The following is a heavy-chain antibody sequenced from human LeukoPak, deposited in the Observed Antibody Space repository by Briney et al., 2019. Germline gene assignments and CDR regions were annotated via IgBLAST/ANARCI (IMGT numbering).Heavy chain of an antibody. CDR1: GLKFSSDA. V-gene: IGHV3-48*01. Sequence: GGSLRLSCLVSGLKFSSDAMNWVRQAPGEGLEWLAHIGSDGTRLYADSVKGRFTISRDNAENSVYLQMNSLRGEDTAVYFCARDVHGAGSYLPDYMDVWGKGTTVTVS. D-gene: IGHD3-10*01. J-gene: IGHJ6*03. CDR3: ARDVHGAGSYLPDYMDV. CDR2: IGSDGTRL.